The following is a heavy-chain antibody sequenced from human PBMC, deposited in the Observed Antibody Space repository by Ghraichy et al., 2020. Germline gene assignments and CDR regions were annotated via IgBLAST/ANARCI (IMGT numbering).Heavy chain of an antibody. V-gene: IGHV3-23*01. D-gene: IGHD6-13*01. CDR3: AKGDSSSWYVAFDI. CDR2: ISGSGGST. Sequence: GESLNISCAASGFTFSSYAMSWVRQAPGKGLEWVSAISGSGGSTYYADSVKGRFTISRDNSKNTLYLQMNSLRAEDTAVYYCAKGDSSSWYVAFDIWGQGTMVTVSS. CDR1: GFTFSSYA. J-gene: IGHJ3*02.